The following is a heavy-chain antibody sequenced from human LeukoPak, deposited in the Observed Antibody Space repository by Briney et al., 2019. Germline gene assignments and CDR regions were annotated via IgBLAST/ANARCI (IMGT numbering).Heavy chain of an antibody. J-gene: IGHJ6*04. D-gene: IGHD3-10*01. V-gene: IGHV4-59*01. CDR2: IYYSGST. CDR1: GGSISSYY. Sequence: SETLSLTCTVSGGSISSYYWSWIRQPPGKGLEWIGYIYYSGSTNYNPSLKSRVTISEDTSKNQFSLKLSSVTAADTAVYYCARASYYYGSGVWDYYYYYGMDVWGKGTTVTVSS. CDR3: ARASYYYGSGVWDYYYYYGMDV.